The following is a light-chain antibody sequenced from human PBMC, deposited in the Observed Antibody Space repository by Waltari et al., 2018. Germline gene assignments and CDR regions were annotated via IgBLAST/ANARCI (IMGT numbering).Light chain of an antibody. Sequence: EIVMTQSPATLSVSPGEGATLSCRASQIVSTNVAWYQQKPGQPPRLLIYGASTRASGVPARFSGSGSGTEFTLTISSLQSEDLAVYYCQQYVDWPPRYTFGQGTKLEIK. CDR1: QIVSTN. CDR2: GAS. J-gene: IGKJ2*01. CDR3: QQYVDWPPRYT. V-gene: IGKV3-15*01.